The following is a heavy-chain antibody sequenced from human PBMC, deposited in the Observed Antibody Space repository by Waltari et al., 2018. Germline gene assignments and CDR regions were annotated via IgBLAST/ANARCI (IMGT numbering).Heavy chain of an antibody. V-gene: IGHV3-33*01. CDR3: ARDRSSGWRYYYYGMDV. CDR1: GFTFSSYG. D-gene: IGHD6-19*01. Sequence: QVQLVESGGGVVQPGRSLRLSCAASGFTFSSYGMHWVRQAPGKGLEWVAVIWYDGSNKYYADSVKGRFTISRDNSKNTLYLQMNSLRAEDTAVYYCARDRSSGWRYYYYGMDVWGQGTTVTVSS. CDR2: IWYDGSNK. J-gene: IGHJ6*02.